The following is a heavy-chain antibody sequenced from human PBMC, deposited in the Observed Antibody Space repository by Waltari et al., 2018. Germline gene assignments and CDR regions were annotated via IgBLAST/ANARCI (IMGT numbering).Heavy chain of an antibody. CDR1: GGSFSGYY. CDR2: INHSGST. Sequence: QVQLQQWGAGLLKPSETLSLTCAVYGGSFSGYYWSWIRQPPGKGLEWIGEINHSGSTNYNPSLKSRVTISVDTSKNQFSLKLSSVTAADTAVYYCARGRPPYDFWSGYYRGPYYYDMDVWGQGTTVTVSS. J-gene: IGHJ6*02. V-gene: IGHV4-34*01. D-gene: IGHD3-3*01. CDR3: ARGRPPYDFWSGYYRGPYYYDMDV.